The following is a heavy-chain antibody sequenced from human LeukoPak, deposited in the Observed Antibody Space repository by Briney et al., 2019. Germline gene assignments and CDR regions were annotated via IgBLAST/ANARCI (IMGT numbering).Heavy chain of an antibody. Sequence: GGSLRLSCAASGFNFSDYTMTWVRQAPGKGLEWVANINQDGSEKYYVDSVKGRFTISRDNAKNSLYLHMNSLRAEDTAVYYCASSALGWFDPWGQGTLVTVSS. CDR1: GFNFSDYT. CDR3: ASSALGWFDP. CDR2: INQDGSEK. D-gene: IGHD1-26*01. V-gene: IGHV3-7*01. J-gene: IGHJ5*02.